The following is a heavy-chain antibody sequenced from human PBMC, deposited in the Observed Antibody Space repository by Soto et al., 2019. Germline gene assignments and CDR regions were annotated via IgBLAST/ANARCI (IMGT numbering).Heavy chain of an antibody. CDR3: AKDIRSGSYNPKAFDY. D-gene: IGHD1-26*01. CDR2: ISWNSGSI. CDR1: GFTFDDYA. V-gene: IGHV3-9*01. J-gene: IGHJ4*02. Sequence: SLRLSCAASGFTFDDYAMHGVWQAPGKGLEWVSGISWNSGSIGYADSVKGRFTISRDNAKNSLYLQMNSLRAEDTALYYCAKDIRSGSYNPKAFDYWGQGTLVTVYS.